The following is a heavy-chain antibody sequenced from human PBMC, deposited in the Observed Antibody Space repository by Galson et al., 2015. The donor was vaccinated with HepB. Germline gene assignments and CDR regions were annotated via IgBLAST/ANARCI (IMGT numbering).Heavy chain of an antibody. CDR1: GFTFSNAW. D-gene: IGHD1-26*01. J-gene: IGHJ3*02. CDR3: TTDHPQWEGAFDI. Sequence: SLRLSCAASGFTFSNAWMSWVRQAPGKGLEWVGRIKSKTDGGTTDYAAPVKGRFTISRDDSKNTLYLQMNSLKTEDTAVYYCTTDHPQWEGAFDIWGQGTMVTVSS. V-gene: IGHV3-15*01. CDR2: IKSKTDGGTT.